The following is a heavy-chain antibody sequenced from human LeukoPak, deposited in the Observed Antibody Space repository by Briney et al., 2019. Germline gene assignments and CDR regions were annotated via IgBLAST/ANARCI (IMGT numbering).Heavy chain of an antibody. CDR1: GFTFSSYA. J-gene: IGHJ4*02. CDR2: ISYDGSNK. D-gene: IGHD3-22*01. V-gene: IGHV3-30*01. CDR3: ARDLGPYYDSSGDLGY. Sequence: GGSLRLSCAASGFTFSSYAMHWVRQAPGKGLEWVAVISYDGSNKYYADSVKGRFTISRDNSKNMLYLQMNSLRAEDTAVYYCARDLGPYYDSSGDLGYWGQGTLVTVSS.